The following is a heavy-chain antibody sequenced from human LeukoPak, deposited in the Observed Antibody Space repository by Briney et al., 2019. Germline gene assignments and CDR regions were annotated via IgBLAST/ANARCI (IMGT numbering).Heavy chain of an antibody. D-gene: IGHD3-22*01. CDR3: AILDGYHYRSSGPGNAFTI. V-gene: IGHV3-23*01. J-gene: IGHJ3*02. Sequence: GGSLRLSCEAPGFTFNNYVLTWVRQAPGKGLEWVSTITGGGDSTFYADSVRGRITISRDNSKNTLYLQMNTLRVEDTAVYFCAILDGYHYRSSGPGNAFTIWGQGTMVTVSS. CDR1: GFTFNNYV. CDR2: ITGGGDST.